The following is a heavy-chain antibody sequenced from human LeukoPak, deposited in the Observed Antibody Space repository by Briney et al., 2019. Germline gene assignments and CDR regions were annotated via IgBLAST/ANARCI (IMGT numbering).Heavy chain of an antibody. J-gene: IGHJ5*02. CDR3: ARDCGGSCHNWFDP. CDR2: ITSSSSNI. D-gene: IGHD2-15*01. Sequence: GGSLRLSCAASGFTFSSYDMNWVRQAPGKGLEWVSYITSSSSNIYYADSVKGRFTISRDNAKTSLYLQMNSLRAEDTAVYYCARDCGGSCHNWFDPWGQGTLVTVSS. CDR1: GFTFSSYD. V-gene: IGHV3-48*04.